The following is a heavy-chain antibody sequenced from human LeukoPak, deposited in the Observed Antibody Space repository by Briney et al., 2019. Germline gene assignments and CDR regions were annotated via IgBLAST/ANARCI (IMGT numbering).Heavy chain of an antibody. CDR3: ARDLMVRGVIHQDY. CDR2: INPSGGST. D-gene: IGHD3-10*01. Sequence: ALVKVSCKASGYTFTSYYMHWVRPAPGQGLEWMGIINPSGGSTSYAQKFQGRVNMTRDTSTSTVYMELSSLRSEDTAVYYCARDLMVRGVIHQDYWGQGTLVTVSS. CDR1: GYTFTSYY. J-gene: IGHJ4*02. V-gene: IGHV1-46*01.